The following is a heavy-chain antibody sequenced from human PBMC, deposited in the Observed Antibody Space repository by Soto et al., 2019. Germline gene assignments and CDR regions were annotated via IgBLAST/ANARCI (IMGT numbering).Heavy chain of an antibody. D-gene: IGHD3-16*02. Sequence: EVQLVESGGGLVQPGGSLRLSCAASGFTFSSYAMSWVRQAPGKGLEWVSAISGSGGSTYYADSVKGRFTISRDNSKNTLYLQMNSLRAEDTAVYYCAKENYVWGSYRGYYYYGMDVWGQGTTVTVSS. J-gene: IGHJ6*02. CDR2: ISGSGGST. CDR3: AKENYVWGSYRGYYYYGMDV. V-gene: IGHV3-23*04. CDR1: GFTFSSYA.